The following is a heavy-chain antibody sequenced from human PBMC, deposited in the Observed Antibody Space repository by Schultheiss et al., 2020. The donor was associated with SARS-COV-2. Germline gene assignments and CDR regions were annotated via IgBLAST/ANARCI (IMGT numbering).Heavy chain of an antibody. D-gene: IGHD4-17*01. CDR2: ISYSGST. V-gene: IGHV4-61*05. J-gene: IGHJ4*02. CDR1: GGSISSSSYY. CDR3: ARRPTVTTSYIDY. Sequence: GSLRLSCTVSGGSISSSSYYWGWIRQPPGKGLEWIGNISYSGSTNYNPSLKSRVTISVDTSKNQFSLKLSSVTAADTAVYYCARRPTVTTSYIDYWGQGTLVTVSS.